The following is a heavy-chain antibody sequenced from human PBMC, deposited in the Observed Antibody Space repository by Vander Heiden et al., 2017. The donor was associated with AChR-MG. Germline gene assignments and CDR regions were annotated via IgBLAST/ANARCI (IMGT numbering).Heavy chain of an antibody. CDR1: GFTFSSYA. J-gene: IGHJ2*01. Sequence: EVQLLESGGGLVQPGGSLRLSCVASGFTFSSYAMNRRPPAPGKGVGWVAGVSASSDNTDDADSLKGRFTISRDNSKNTLYLQMNSLSAEDTAVYYCARSHGAVGRYFDLWGRGTLVTVSS. CDR2: VSASSDNT. CDR3: ARSHGAVGRYFDL. V-gene: IGHV3-23*01. D-gene: IGHD1-1*01.